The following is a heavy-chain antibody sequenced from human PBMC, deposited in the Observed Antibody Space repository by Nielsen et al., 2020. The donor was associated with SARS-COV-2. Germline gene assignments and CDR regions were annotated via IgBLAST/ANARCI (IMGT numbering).Heavy chain of an antibody. V-gene: IGHV3-7*04. CDR3: VKELSTSYCSDATCLNSFDP. J-gene: IGHJ5*02. Sequence: GESLKISCAASGFNFSGCWMSWVRQAPGKGLEWVANIRQDGSENYYVDSLKGRISISRDNAKNSMYLQMNSLRDEDTAVYYCVKELSTSYCSDATCLNSFDPWGQGTLVTVSS. CDR2: IRQDGSEN. CDR1: GFNFSGCW. D-gene: IGHD2-2*01.